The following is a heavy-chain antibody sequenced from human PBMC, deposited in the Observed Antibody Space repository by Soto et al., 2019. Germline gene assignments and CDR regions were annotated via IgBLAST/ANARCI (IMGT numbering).Heavy chain of an antibody. D-gene: IGHD6-13*01. CDR3: ARGSPSAAAGTPDYYGMDV. V-gene: IGHV4-30-2*01. CDR2: TYHSGNP. J-gene: IGHJ6*02. CDR1: GDTISTGGYT. Sequence: SETLSLTCDVSGDTISTGGYTWAWIRQPPGKALEWIGHTYHSGNPYYNPSLKSRVIISVDRSKNQFSLKVSSVTAADTAVYYCARGSPSAAAGTPDYYGMDVWGQGTTVTVSS.